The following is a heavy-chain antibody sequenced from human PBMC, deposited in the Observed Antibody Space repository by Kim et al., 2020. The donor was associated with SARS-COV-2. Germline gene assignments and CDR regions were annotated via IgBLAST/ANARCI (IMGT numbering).Heavy chain of an antibody. CDR3: ARDRADYDILSPKEYYFDY. V-gene: IGHV3-74*01. CDR2: INSDGSST. J-gene: IGHJ4*02. Sequence: GGSLRLSCAASGFTFSSYWMHWVRQAPGKGLVWVSRINSDGSSTSYADSVKGRFTISRDNAKNTLYLQMNSLRAEDTAVYYCARDRADYDILSPKEYYFDYWGQGTLVTVSS. D-gene: IGHD3-9*01. CDR1: GFTFSSYW.